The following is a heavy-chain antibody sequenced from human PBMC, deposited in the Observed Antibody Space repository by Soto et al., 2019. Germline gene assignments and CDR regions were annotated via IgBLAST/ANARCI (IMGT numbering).Heavy chain of an antibody. CDR1: GFTITISA. CDR3: AVWVLVPATRSGMDG. J-gene: IGHJ6*02. V-gene: IGHV1-58*01. D-gene: IGHD2-2*01. Sequence: PGNGACPTSGFTITISAVQWVLQARRQRLEWIGWIVVGSGNTNYAQKFQERVTITRDMSTSTAYMEMSSLRSEDTAVYYCAVWVLVPATRSGMDGRG. CDR2: IVVGSGNT.